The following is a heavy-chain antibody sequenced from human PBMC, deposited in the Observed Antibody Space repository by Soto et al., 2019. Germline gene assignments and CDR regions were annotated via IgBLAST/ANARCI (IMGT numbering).Heavy chain of an antibody. CDR1: GGSISSSSYY. D-gene: IGHD3-3*01. V-gene: IGHV4-39*01. CDR2: IYDSGST. CDR3: ARQYDDFCSGYYRGDYFDF. Sequence: SETLSLTCTVSGGSISSSSYYWGWIRQPPGKGWEWIGSIYDSGSTYYNPSLKSRVTRSVDTSKNQFSLKPCSVTAADTAVYYCARQYDDFCSGYYRGDYFDFWGQGTLVTVSS. J-gene: IGHJ4*02.